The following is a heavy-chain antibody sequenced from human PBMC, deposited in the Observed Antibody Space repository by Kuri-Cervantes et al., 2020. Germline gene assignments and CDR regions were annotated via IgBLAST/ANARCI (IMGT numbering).Heavy chain of an antibody. CDR3: ARDSGVWFGDYYYGMDV. CDR1: GFTFSSYS. V-gene: IGHV3-21*01. D-gene: IGHD3-10*01. Sequence: GGSLRLSCAASGFTFSSYSMNWVRQAPGKGLEWVSSISSSSSYIYYADSVKGRFTISRDNAKNSLYLQMNSLRAGDTAVYYCARDSGVWFGDYYYGMDVWGQGTTVTVSS. CDR2: ISSSSSYI. J-gene: IGHJ6*02.